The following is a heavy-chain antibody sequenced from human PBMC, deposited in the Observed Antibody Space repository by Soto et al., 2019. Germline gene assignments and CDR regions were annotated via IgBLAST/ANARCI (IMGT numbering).Heavy chain of an antibody. CDR2: INWDSDTI. CDR3: AKDFHTNMALMDV. V-gene: IGHV3-9*01. Sequence: ESGGDLVQPGRSLRLSCAASGFTFDDYAMHWVRQVPGKGLEWVAGINWDSDTIAYAASVRGRFTISRDNAKNSLYLQMNSLRAEDTALYYCAKDFHTNMALMDVWGKGTTVTVSS. J-gene: IGHJ6*04. CDR1: GFTFDDYA. D-gene: IGHD3-10*01.